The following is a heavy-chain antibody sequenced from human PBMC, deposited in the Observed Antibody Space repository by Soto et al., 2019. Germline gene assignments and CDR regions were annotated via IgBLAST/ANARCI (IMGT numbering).Heavy chain of an antibody. CDR2: ISSSSSTI. CDR3: ARAEGYCSSTSCYAGNAFDI. J-gene: IGHJ3*02. CDR1: GFTFSSYS. Sequence: GGSLRLSCAASGFTFSSYSMNWVRQAPGKGLEWVSYISSSSSTIYYADSVKGRFTISRDNAKNSLYLQMNSLRDEDTAVYYCARAEGYCSSTSCYAGNAFDIWGQGTMVTVSS. D-gene: IGHD2-2*01. V-gene: IGHV3-48*02.